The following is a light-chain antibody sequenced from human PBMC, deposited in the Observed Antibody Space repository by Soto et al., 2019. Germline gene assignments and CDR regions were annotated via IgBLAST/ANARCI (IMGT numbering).Light chain of an antibody. CDR3: QQRNYWQVT. Sequence: EIVMTQSPATLSVSPGDTATLSCRTSQSVNDNLAWYQQKPGQAPRLLIYDVSNRATGIPARFSGSGSGTDFTLTISSLEPEDFAIYYCQQRNYWQVTFGQGTRLEIK. V-gene: IGKV3D-11*02. J-gene: IGKJ5*01. CDR1: QSVNDN. CDR2: DVS.